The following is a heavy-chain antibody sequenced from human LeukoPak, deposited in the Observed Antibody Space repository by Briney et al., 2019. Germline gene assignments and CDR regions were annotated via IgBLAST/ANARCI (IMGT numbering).Heavy chain of an antibody. CDR2: ISAGGDRT. CDR1: GFTFSTYA. J-gene: IGHJ4*02. V-gene: IGHV3-23*01. D-gene: IGHD1-26*01. Sequence: GGSLRLSCAASGFTFSTYAMTWARQAPGKGLEWVSGISAGGDRTYYADSVKGRFTISRDNSKNTLYLQMNSLRAEDTAEYYCARSTVGTSCCSAVDYWGQGTLVAVSS. CDR3: ARSTVGTSCCSAVDY.